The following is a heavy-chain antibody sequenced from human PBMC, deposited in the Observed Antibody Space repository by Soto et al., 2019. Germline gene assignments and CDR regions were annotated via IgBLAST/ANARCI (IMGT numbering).Heavy chain of an antibody. CDR1: GVNFDDYA. D-gene: IGHD6-6*01. CDR2: ICWNRGSV. Sequence: GGSLRHCCVACGVNFDDYAMLWESQAPGKGLEWVSGICWNRGSVGYAVHVKARFTICXXXXXXSXSXQXXSXSSEDTALYYCAKDSGHSSSSGNHFDYWGQGT. CDR3: AKDSGHSSSSGNHFDY. J-gene: IGHJ4*02. V-gene: IGHV3-9*01.